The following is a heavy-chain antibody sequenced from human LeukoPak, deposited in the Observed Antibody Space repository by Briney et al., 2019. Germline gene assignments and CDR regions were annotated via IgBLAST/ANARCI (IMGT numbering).Heavy chain of an antibody. V-gene: IGHV3-23*01. J-gene: IGHJ5*02. CDR1: GFTFSSYA. CDR2: ISGSGGST. Sequence: GGSLRLSCAAPGFTFSSYAMRWVRQAPGKGLEWVSAISGSGGSTYYADSVKGRFTISRDNSKNTLYLQMNSLRAEDTAVYYCAKFVGSRRFDPWGQGTLVTVSS. D-gene: IGHD6-13*01. CDR3: AKFVGSRRFDP.